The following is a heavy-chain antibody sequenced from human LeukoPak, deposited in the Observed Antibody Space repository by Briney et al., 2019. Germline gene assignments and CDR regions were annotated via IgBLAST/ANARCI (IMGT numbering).Heavy chain of an antibody. CDR3: ARTLYSSSSGGWFDP. V-gene: IGHV1-18*01. Sequence: ASVKVSCKASGYTFTSYGISWVRQARGQGLEWMGWISAYNGNTNYAQKLQGRVTMTTDTSTSTAYMELRSLRSDDTAVYYCARTLYSSSSGGWFDPWGQGTLVTVSS. CDR1: GYTFTSYG. CDR2: ISAYNGNT. D-gene: IGHD6-6*01. J-gene: IGHJ5*02.